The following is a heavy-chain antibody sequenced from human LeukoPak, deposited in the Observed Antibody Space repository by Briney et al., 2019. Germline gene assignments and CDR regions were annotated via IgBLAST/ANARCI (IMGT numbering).Heavy chain of an antibody. J-gene: IGHJ4*02. Sequence: GGSLRLSCAASGFTFSSYGMHWVRQAPGKGLEWVAVIWYDGSNKYYADSVKGRFTISRDNSKNTLYLQMNSLRAEDTAVYYCARDSRVPTMVRGVIKSPFGYWGQGTLVTVSS. CDR2: IWYDGSNK. CDR3: ARDSRVPTMVRGVIKSPFGY. CDR1: GFTFSSYG. V-gene: IGHV3-33*01. D-gene: IGHD3-10*01.